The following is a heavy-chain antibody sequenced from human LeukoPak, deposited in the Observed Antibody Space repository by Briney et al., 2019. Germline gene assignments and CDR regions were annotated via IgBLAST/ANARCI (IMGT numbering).Heavy chain of an antibody. Sequence: ASVKVSCKASGYTFTSYAMNWVRQAPGQGLEWMGWINTNTGNPTYAQGFTGRFVFSLDTSVSTAYLQISSLKAEDTAVYYCAREPPHVFPYGDQIRRNFDYWGQGTLVTVSS. V-gene: IGHV7-4-1*02. D-gene: IGHD4-17*01. J-gene: IGHJ4*02. CDR1: GYTFTSYA. CDR3: AREPPHVFPYGDQIRRNFDY. CDR2: INTNTGNP.